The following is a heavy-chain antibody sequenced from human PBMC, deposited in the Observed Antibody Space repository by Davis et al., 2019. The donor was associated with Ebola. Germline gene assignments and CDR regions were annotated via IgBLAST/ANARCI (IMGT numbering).Heavy chain of an antibody. CDR2: INHSGST. Sequence: SETLSLTCAVYGGSFSGYYWSWIRQPPGKGLEWIGEINHSGSTNYNPSLKSRVTISVDTSKNQFSLKLSSVTAADTAVYYCARVPFSYYYDSSGYYTRGGLFDYWGQGTLVTVSS. CDR1: GGSFSGYY. V-gene: IGHV4-34*01. D-gene: IGHD3-22*01. CDR3: ARVPFSYYYDSSGYYTRGGLFDY. J-gene: IGHJ4*02.